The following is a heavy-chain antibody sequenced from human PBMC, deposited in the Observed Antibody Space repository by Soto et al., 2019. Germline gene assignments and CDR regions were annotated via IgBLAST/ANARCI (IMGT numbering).Heavy chain of an antibody. J-gene: IGHJ1*01. Sequence: LRLSCAASGFTFSSYAMHWVRQAPGKGLEWVAVISYDGSNKYYADSVKGRFTISRDNSKNTLYLQMNSLRAEDTAVYYCASSLIASIAEYFQHWGQGNLVTVSS. D-gene: IGHD3-9*01. CDR3: ASSLIASIAEYFQH. V-gene: IGHV3-30-3*01. CDR1: GFTFSSYA. CDR2: ISYDGSNK.